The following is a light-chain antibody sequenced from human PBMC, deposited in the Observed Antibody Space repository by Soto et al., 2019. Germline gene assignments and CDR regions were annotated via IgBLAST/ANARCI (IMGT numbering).Light chain of an antibody. CDR1: QSVSYW. J-gene: IGKJ3*01. CDR3: QQYGFS. CDR2: DAS. V-gene: IGKV1-5*01. Sequence: DIQMTQSPSTLSASVGDRVTITCRASQSVSYWLAWYQQKPGMAPKLLIHDASSLESGVPSRFRGSGSGKEFTLTISSLQPDHFATYYCQQYGFSFGPGTKVEI.